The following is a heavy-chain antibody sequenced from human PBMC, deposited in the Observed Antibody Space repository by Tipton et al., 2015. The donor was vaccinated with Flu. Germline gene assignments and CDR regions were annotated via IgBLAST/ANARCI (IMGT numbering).Heavy chain of an antibody. V-gene: IGHV4-39*01. Sequence: TLSLTCTVSGGSISTSSYYWGWIRQPPGKGLEWIGSIHYSGRTYYNPSLESRVTISEDTSKNQFSLRLISVTAADTAVYYCARLGPETLFAESFFDYWGQGTLVTVSS. CDR3: ARLGPETLFAESFFDY. D-gene: IGHD1-14*01. J-gene: IGHJ4*02. CDR2: IHYSGRT. CDR1: GGSISTSSYY.